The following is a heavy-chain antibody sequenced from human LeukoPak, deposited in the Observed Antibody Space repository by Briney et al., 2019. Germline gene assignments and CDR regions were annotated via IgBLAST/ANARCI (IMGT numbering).Heavy chain of an antibody. CDR1: GDSVSSDNGA. V-gene: IGHV6-1*01. Sequence: SQTLSLTCAISGDSVSSDNGAWNWIRQSPSRGLEWLGRTYYRSKWYNDYAGSLISRITISPDTSKNQFSLQLYSVTPEDTAVYYCARDVGTTGWHTFDYWGQGTLVTVSS. J-gene: IGHJ4*02. CDR2: TYYRSKWYN. CDR3: ARDVGTTGWHTFDY. D-gene: IGHD3-9*01.